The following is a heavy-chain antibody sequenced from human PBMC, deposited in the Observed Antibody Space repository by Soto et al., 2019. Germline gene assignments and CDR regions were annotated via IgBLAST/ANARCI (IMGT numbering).Heavy chain of an antibody. CDR1: GFPFSSYA. D-gene: IGHD3-16*01. J-gene: IGHJ3*02. V-gene: IGHV3-23*01. Sequence: GGPLRLSCVASGFPFSSYAMSWVRQTPGKGLEWVSGISGSGGRTYYADSVKGRFTISRDNSNNTLSLQMHILRVEDTAVYFCAKGGYYSLFDISGQGTAVTVS. CDR2: ISGSGGRT. CDR3: AKGGYYSLFDI.